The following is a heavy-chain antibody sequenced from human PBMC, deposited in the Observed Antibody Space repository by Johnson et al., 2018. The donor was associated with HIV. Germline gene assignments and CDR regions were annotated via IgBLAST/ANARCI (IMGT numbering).Heavy chain of an antibody. D-gene: IGHD6-6*01. CDR3: ARDEWSRSSGDAFDI. CDR2: IRYDGTNK. CDR1: GFTFSTYG. Sequence: VQLVESGGGVVQPGGSLRLSCAASGFTFSTYGMHWVRQAPGKGLEWVAFIRYDGTNKYYAGSVKGRFTISRDNSKNMLYLQMNSLRAEDTAVYYCARDEWSRSSGDAFDIWGQGTMVTVSS. V-gene: IGHV3-30*02. J-gene: IGHJ3*02.